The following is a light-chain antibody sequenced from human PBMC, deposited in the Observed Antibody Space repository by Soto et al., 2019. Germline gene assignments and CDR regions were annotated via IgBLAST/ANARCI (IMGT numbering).Light chain of an antibody. CDR2: EVS. J-gene: IGLJ3*02. CDR3: SSYTTIGTYVL. Sequence: QSVLTQPASVSGSPGQSITISCTGSSSDIGRYNYVSWYQQLPGKAPKLIIYEVSNRPSGVSDRFSGSKSGNTASLTISGLQPADEADYYCSSYTTIGTYVLFGGGTKVTVL. CDR1: SSDIGRYNY. V-gene: IGLV2-14*03.